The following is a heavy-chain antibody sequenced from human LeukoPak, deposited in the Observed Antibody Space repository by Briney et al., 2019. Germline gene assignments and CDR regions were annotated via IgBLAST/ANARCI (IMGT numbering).Heavy chain of an antibody. Sequence: SETLSLTCTVSGGSISNYYWSWIRQPPGKGLEWIGYIYYTGSTNYNPSLTSRVNISVDTSKNQFSLNLTSVTVADTAVYYCARWGSIAVASFDYWGQGTLVTVSS. D-gene: IGHD6-6*01. CDR1: GGSISNYY. CDR3: ARWGSIAVASFDY. CDR2: IYYTGST. J-gene: IGHJ4*02. V-gene: IGHV4-59*01.